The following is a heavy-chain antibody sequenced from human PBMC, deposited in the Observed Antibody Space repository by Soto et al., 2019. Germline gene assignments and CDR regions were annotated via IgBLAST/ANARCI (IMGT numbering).Heavy chain of an antibody. CDR1: GFTFSNYA. D-gene: IGHD3-3*02. CDR3: AKRSLDAFLEWLFSYFDY. V-gene: IGHV3-23*01. Sequence: PGGSLRLSCAASGFTFSNYAMSWVRQAPGRGLEWVSGITGSDDSTYYADSVKGRFTISRDNSKNTLYLQMNSLRAEDTAVYYCAKRSLDAFLEWLFSYFDYWGQGTLVTVSS. J-gene: IGHJ4*02. CDR2: ITGSDDST.